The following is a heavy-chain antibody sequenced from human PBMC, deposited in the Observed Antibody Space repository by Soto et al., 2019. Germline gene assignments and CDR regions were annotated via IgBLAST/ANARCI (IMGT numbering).Heavy chain of an antibody. CDR2: IIPILGIA. V-gene: IGHV1-69*08. D-gene: IGHD6-19*01. CDR3: ARENVAVAGVDY. J-gene: IGHJ4*02. Sequence: QVQLVQSGAEVKKPGSSVKVSCKASGGTFSSYTISWVRQAPGQGLEWMVRIIPILGIANYEQKFKGRVTITADKSKSTAYMELSSLRAEDTAVYYCARENVAVAGVDYWGQGTLVTVSS. CDR1: GGTFSSYT.